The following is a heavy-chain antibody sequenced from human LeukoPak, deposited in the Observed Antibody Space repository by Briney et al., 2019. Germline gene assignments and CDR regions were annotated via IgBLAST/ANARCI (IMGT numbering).Heavy chain of an antibody. D-gene: IGHD4-17*01. J-gene: IGHJ5*02. CDR2: IYSGGST. Sequence: GGSLRLSCAASGFTVSSNYMSWVRQAPGKGLEWVSVIYSGGSTYYADSVKGRFTISRDNAKNSLYLQMNSLRAEDTAVYYCARQTVNWFDPWGQGTLVTVSS. CDR1: GFTVSSNY. V-gene: IGHV3-66*04. CDR3: ARQTVNWFDP.